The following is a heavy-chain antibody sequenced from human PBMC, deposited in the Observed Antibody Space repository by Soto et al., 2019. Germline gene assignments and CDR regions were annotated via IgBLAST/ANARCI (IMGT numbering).Heavy chain of an antibody. Sequence: EVQLLESGGGLVQPGGSLRLSCAASGFTFSSYAMSWVRQAPGKGLEWVSAISGSGGSTYYADSVKGRFTISRDNSTNTLYLQMNSLRAEDTAVYYCAKDWVDYYDSSGYLGYYFDYWGQGTLVTVSS. D-gene: IGHD3-22*01. J-gene: IGHJ4*02. CDR3: AKDWVDYYDSSGYLGYYFDY. CDR1: GFTFSSYA. V-gene: IGHV3-23*01. CDR2: ISGSGGST.